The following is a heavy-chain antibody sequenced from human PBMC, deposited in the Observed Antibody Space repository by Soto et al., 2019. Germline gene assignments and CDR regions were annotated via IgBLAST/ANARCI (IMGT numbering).Heavy chain of an antibody. CDR2: VIPLLDIA. Sequence: QVQLVQSGAEVKKPGSSVKVSCKASEGTFSNDIITWVRQAPGQGLEWMGRVIPLLDIANYAQKFQGRVTITADKFTSTDYLELDSLKSEDTAVYYCARDSPSGSTFSGYDAIDYWGQGTLVTVSS. V-gene: IGHV1-69*08. J-gene: IGHJ4*02. CDR3: ARDSPSGSTFSGYDAIDY. D-gene: IGHD5-12*01. CDR1: EGTFSNDI.